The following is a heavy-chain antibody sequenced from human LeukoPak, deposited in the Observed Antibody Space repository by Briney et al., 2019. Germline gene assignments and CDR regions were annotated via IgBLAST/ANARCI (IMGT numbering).Heavy chain of an antibody. V-gene: IGHV3-7*01. Sequence: SGVSLRLCCAASGFTVSSYAMSWVRQARGKGLEWVANIRQDGSAKYYVDSVRGRFTISRDNAKNSLYLQMNSLRAEDTGVYYCATSSDAPANMWGQGTLVTVSS. D-gene: IGHD2-2*01. CDR2: IRQDGSAK. CDR3: ATSSDAPANM. J-gene: IGHJ4*02. CDR1: GFTVSSYA.